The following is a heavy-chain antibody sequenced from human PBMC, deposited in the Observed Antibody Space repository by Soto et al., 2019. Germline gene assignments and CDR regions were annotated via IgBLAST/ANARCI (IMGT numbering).Heavy chain of an antibody. J-gene: IGHJ4*02. V-gene: IGHV3-48*02. Sequence: GSLRLSCAASGFTFSSYSMIWVRRAPGKGLEWLSYIDSRSSIMHYADSVEGRFTISRDNAKNSLYLQMNSLRDEDTAVYYCAKGSRGTGYYFFDYWGQKTLVTVSS. CDR2: IDSRSSIM. D-gene: IGHD3-9*01. CDR3: AKGSRGTGYYFFDY. CDR1: GFTFSSYS.